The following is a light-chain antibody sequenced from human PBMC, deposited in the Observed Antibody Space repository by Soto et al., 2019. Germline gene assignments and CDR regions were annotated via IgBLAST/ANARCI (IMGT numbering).Light chain of an antibody. CDR3: CSYLGSSTLSGV. CDR1: TSDVGGYDY. Sequence: QSALTQPASVSGSPGQSITVSCTGTTSDVGGYDYVAWYQQHPGKAPKLMIYDVSSRPSGVSNRFSGSKSGNTASLSISGLQAEDEADYYCCSYLGSSTLSGVFGTGTKVTVL. J-gene: IGLJ1*01. V-gene: IGLV2-14*01. CDR2: DVS.